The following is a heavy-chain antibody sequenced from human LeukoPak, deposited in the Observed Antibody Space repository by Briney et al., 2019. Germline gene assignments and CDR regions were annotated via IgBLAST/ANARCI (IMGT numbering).Heavy chain of an antibody. J-gene: IGHJ4*02. CDR3: ASRTTGTTVDFDY. CDR1: GGSFSGYY. CDR2: INHSGST. Sequence: SETLSLTCAVYGGSFSGYYWSWIRQPPGKGLEWIGEINHSGSTNYNPSLKSRVTISVDTSKNQLSLKLSSVTAADTAVYYCASRTTGTTVDFDYWGQGTLVTVSS. D-gene: IGHD1-1*01. V-gene: IGHV4-34*01.